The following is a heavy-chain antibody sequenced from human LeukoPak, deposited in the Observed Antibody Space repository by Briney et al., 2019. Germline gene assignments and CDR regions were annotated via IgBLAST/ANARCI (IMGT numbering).Heavy chain of an antibody. CDR3: ARGVVATRREYYFDY. CDR2: INSDGSST. D-gene: IGHD5-12*01. V-gene: IGHV3-74*01. Sequence: GGSLRLSCAASGFTFSSYSMHWVRQAPGKGLVWVSRINSDGSSTSYADSVKGRFTISRDNAKNTLYLQMNSLRAEDTAVYYCARGVVATRREYYFDYWGQGTLVTVSS. CDR1: GFTFSSYS. J-gene: IGHJ4*02.